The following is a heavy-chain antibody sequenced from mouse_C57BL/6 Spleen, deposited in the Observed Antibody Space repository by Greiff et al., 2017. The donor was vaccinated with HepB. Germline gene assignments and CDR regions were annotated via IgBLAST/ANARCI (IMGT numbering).Heavy chain of an antibody. J-gene: IGHJ1*03. CDR1: GFTFNTYA. D-gene: IGHD4-1*01. CDR3: VRPGLTGWYFDV. CDR2: IRSKSSNYAT. V-gene: IGHV10-3*01. Sequence: EVQGVESGGGLVQPKGSLKLSCAASGFTFNTYAMHWVRQAPGKGLEWVARIRSKSSNYATYYADSVKDRFTISRDDSQSMLYLQMNNLKTEDTAMYYCVRPGLTGWYFDVWGTGTTVTVSS.